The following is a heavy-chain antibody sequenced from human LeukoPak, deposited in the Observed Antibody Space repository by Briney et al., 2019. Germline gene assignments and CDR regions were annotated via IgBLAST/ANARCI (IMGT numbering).Heavy chain of an antibody. V-gene: IGHV1-8*02. D-gene: IGHD6-19*01. Sequence: ASVKVSCKASGYTFTDYYMHWVRQAPGQGLEWMGRINPNSGNTGYAQKFQGRVTMTRNTSISTAYMELSSLRSEDTAVYYCARGGSSGWHPYYYYYMDVWGKGTTVTVSS. J-gene: IGHJ6*03. CDR3: ARGGSSGWHPYYYYYMDV. CDR1: GYTFTDYY. CDR2: INPNSGNT.